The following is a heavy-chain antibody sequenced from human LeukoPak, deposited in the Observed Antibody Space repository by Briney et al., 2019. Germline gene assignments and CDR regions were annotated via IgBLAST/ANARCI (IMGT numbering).Heavy chain of an antibody. Sequence: PGGSLRLSCAASGFTFSSYWMSWVRQAPGKGLEWAANIKQDGSEKYYVDSVKGRFTISRDNAKNSLYLQVNSLRAEDTAVYYCARGLRFLEWTYAFDIWGQGTMVTVSS. CDR3: ARGLRFLEWTYAFDI. D-gene: IGHD3-3*01. CDR2: IKQDGSEK. CDR1: GFTFSSYW. J-gene: IGHJ3*02. V-gene: IGHV3-7*03.